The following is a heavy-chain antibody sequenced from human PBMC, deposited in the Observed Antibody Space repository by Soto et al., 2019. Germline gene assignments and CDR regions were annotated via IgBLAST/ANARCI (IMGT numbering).Heavy chain of an antibody. Sequence: GGSLRLSCAASGFTFSSYGMHWVRQAPGKGLEWVAVIWYDGSNKYYSDSVKARFTISRDNFKNALYLQMNSLRAEDTAVYYCARDYSALYYYYYFDVWGKGTTVTVSS. J-gene: IGHJ6*03. V-gene: IGHV3-33*01. D-gene: IGHD2-15*01. CDR1: GFTFSSYG. CDR3: ARDYSALYYYYYFDV. CDR2: IWYDGSNK.